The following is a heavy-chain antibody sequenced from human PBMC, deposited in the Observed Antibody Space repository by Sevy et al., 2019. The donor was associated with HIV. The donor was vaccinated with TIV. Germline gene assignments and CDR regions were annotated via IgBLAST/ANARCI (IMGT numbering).Heavy chain of an antibody. CDR1: GFTFRKYG. CDR3: ANAYSGSYSHSYLYALDV. CDR2: IWWDGSEK. J-gene: IGHJ6*02. V-gene: IGHV3-33*03. Sequence: GGSLRLSCAASGFTFRKYGMHWVRQAPGKGLEWVAVIWWDGSEKYYADSVKGRFTISRDNSKNTVYLEMNSLRNEDTAIYFCANAYSGSYSHSYLYALDVWGQGTTVTVSS. D-gene: IGHD1-26*01.